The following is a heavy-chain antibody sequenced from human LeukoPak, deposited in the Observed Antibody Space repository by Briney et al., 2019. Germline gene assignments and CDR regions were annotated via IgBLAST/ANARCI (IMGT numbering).Heavy chain of an antibody. J-gene: IGHJ6*02. CDR3: ARGHYGMDV. CDR2: ISSSGSNV. V-gene: IGHV3-11*01. CDR1: GFTFSDHY. Sequence: GGSLRLSCAASGFTFSDHYVSWIRQAPGKGLEWVSYISSSGSNVYYAASVKGRFTLSRDNAKNSLYLHMNSVRAEATAVYYCARGHYGMDVWGQGTPVTVSS.